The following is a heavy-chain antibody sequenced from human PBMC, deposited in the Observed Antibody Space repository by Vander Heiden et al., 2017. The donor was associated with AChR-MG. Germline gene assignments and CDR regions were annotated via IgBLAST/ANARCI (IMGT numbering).Heavy chain of an antibody. CDR1: VFTFHNYH. J-gene: IGHJ4*02. V-gene: IGHV1-46*02. CDR3: ARELTGSFYFDF. Sequence: QVQLVQSGAEVKTPGASLTVSCKTSVFTFHNYHLHWVRQAPGQGLEWVGTINPSLDSTHYAQKFQGRVRMTRDTSTKTVYMDMTSLRPEDTAVYFCARELTGSFYFDFWGQGSLVTVSS. D-gene: IGHD1-26*01. CDR2: INPSLDST.